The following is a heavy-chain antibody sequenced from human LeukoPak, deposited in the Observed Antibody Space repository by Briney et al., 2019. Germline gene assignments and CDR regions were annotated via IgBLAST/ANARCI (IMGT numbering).Heavy chain of an antibody. Sequence: PGRSLRLSCAASGFTFSSYAMHWVRQAPGKGLEWVAVISYDGSNKYYADSVKGRFTISRDNSKNTLYLQMNSLRAEDTAVYYCARWTQLWLPGPLSYWGQGTLVTVSS. V-gene: IGHV3-30-3*01. J-gene: IGHJ4*02. CDR3: ARWTQLWLPGPLSY. CDR2: ISYDGSNK. D-gene: IGHD5-18*01. CDR1: GFTFSSYA.